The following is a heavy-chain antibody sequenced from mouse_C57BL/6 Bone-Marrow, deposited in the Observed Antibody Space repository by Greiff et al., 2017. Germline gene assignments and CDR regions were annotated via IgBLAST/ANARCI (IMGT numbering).Heavy chain of an antibody. D-gene: IGHD2-5*01. V-gene: IGHV1-81*01. CDR1: GYTFTSYG. CDR3: ARERGYYSNYVAY. Sequence: VQRVESGAELARPGASVKLSCKASGYTFTSYGISWVKQRTGQGLEWIGEIYPRSGNTYYNEQFKGKATLTADKSSSKAYMKLRSLTSKNSAVDFCARERGYYSNYVAYWGQGTLVTVAA. CDR2: IYPRSGNT. J-gene: IGHJ3*01.